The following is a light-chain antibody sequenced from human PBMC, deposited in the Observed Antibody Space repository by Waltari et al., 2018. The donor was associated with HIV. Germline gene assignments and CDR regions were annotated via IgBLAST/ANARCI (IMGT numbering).Light chain of an antibody. J-gene: IGLJ1*01. V-gene: IGLV2-14*03. CDR1: SSAVGGYNY. Sequence: QSALPQPASVSGSPGQSITISCTGTSSAVGGYNYASWYQQHPGKAPKLMIYDVSNRPSGVSNRFSGSKSGNTASLTISGLQAEDEADYYCSSYTSSSPYAFGTGTKVTVL. CDR2: DVS. CDR3: SSYTSSSPYA.